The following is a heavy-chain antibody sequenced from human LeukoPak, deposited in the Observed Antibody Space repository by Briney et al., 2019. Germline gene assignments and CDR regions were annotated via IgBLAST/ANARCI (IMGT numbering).Heavy chain of an antibody. V-gene: IGHV3-30*02. CDR1: GFTFSSYG. CDR2: IRFDGSNK. Sequence: GGSLRLSCAASGFTFSSYGMHWVRQAPGKGLEWVTFIRFDGSNKYCADSVKGRFTISRDNAKNSLYLQMNSLTAEDTAVYYCARESFAARWDWGQGTLVTVSS. J-gene: IGHJ4*02. D-gene: IGHD6-6*01. CDR3: ARESFAARWD.